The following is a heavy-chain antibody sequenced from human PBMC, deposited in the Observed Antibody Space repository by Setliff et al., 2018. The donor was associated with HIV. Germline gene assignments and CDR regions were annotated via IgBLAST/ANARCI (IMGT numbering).Heavy chain of an antibody. CDR1: GGSIRSFF. Sequence: NPSETLSLTCTVSGGSIRSFFWSWIRQPPGKGLEWIGHIYTSGSTNYNPSLKSRVTMSVDTSKDQFSLNLSSVTAADTATYYCARGQYNSGYYGEPSSYYFDSWDQGTLVTVSS. CDR3: ARGQYNSGYYGEPSSYYFDS. V-gene: IGHV4-4*08. CDR2: IYTSGST. J-gene: IGHJ4*02. D-gene: IGHD5-12*01.